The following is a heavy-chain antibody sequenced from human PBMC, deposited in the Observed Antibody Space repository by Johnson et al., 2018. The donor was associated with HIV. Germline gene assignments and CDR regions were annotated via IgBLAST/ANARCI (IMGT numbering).Heavy chain of an antibody. D-gene: IGHD3-10*01. CDR2: INWNSASI. CDR3: AKGLRFGDTIMAAFEI. CDR1: GFSFDDYA. V-gene: IGHV3-9*01. J-gene: IGHJ3*02. Sequence: VQLVESGGGLVQPGRSLRLSCAASGFSFDDYAMHWVRQTPGKGLEWVSGINWNSASIAYADSVKGRFTISRDNAKDSLYLQMNSLRAEDTALYHCAKGLRFGDTIMAAFEIWGQGTMFTVSS.